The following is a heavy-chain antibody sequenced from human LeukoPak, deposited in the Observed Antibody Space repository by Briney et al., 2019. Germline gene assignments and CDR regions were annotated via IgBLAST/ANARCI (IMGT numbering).Heavy chain of an antibody. J-gene: IGHJ6*04. CDR2: INHSGST. CDR3: ARGLHYYGSGSYYYYGMDV. CDR1: GGSFSGYY. D-gene: IGHD3-10*01. V-gene: IGHV4-34*01. Sequence: SETLSLTCAVYGGSFSGYYWSWLRQPPGKGLEWIGEINHSGSTNYNPSLKSRVTISVDTSKNQFSLKLSSVTAADTAVYYCARGLHYYGSGSYYYYGMDVWGKGTTVTVSS.